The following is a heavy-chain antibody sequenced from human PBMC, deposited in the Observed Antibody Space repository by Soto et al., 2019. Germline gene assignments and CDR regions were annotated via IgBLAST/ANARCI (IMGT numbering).Heavy chain of an antibody. Sequence: SETLSLTCTVSDGSISSSSYYWGWIRQPPGKGLEWIGSIYYSGSTYYNPSLKSRVTISVDTSKNQFSLKLSSVTAADTAVYYCARDCSGGSCYFAFDIWCQGTMVTVSS. CDR3: ARDCSGGSCYFAFDI. CDR1: DGSISSSSYY. D-gene: IGHD2-15*01. CDR2: IYYSGST. V-gene: IGHV4-39*01. J-gene: IGHJ3*02.